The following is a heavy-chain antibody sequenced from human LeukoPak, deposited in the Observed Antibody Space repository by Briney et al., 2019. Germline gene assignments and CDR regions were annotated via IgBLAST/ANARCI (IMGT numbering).Heavy chain of an antibody. Sequence: ASVKVSCKASGYTFTGYYMHWVRQAPGQGLEWMGWINPNSGGTNYAQKFQGRVTMTRDTSISTAYMELSRLRSDDTAVYYCARFKEVYYYDSSGSDPVGAFEIWGQGTMVTVSS. D-gene: IGHD3-22*01. CDR3: ARFKEVYYYDSSGSDPVGAFEI. V-gene: IGHV1-2*02. J-gene: IGHJ3*02. CDR2: INPNSGGT. CDR1: GYTFTGYY.